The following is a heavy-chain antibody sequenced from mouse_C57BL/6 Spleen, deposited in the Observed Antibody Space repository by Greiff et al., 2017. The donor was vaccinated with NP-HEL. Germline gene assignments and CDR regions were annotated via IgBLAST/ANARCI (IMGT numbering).Heavy chain of an antibody. V-gene: IGHV1-55*01. J-gene: IGHJ1*03. Sequence: QVHVKQSGAELVKPGASVKMSCKASGYTFTSYWITWVKQRPGQGLEWIGDIYPGSGSTNYNEKFKSKATLTVDTSSSTAYMQLSSLTSEDSAVYYCARSYSDFDVWGTGTTVTVSS. CDR3: ARSYSDFDV. CDR1: GYTFTSYW. CDR2: IYPGSGST.